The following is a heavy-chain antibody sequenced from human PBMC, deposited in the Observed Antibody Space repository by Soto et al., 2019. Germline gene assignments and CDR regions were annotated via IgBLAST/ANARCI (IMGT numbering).Heavy chain of an antibody. CDR1: GATFSKSA. D-gene: IGHD3-22*01. Sequence: KVSCKASGATFSKSAISWVRQAPGKGLEWMGGIIPIFGTANYAQKFQGRVTITADESTSTAYMELSSLRSEDTAVYYGARVYSTRASSGYNWFGRWRQGTLVSIAS. CDR2: IIPIFGTA. V-gene: IGHV1-69*01. J-gene: IGHJ5*02. CDR3: ARVYSTRASSGYNWFGR.